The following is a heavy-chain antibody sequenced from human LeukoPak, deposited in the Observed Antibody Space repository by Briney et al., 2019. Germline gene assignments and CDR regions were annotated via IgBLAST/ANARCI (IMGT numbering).Heavy chain of an antibody. V-gene: IGHV3-7*01. CDR3: AKGPGHCTSTFCYTNY. Sequence: PGGYLSLSCAVSGFTFSDYWMSWVRQAPGQGLEWLANIKHDGSDKNYVDSVKGRFIISRDNAKNSLYLQMNSLRVEDTAVYYCAKGPGHCTSTFCYTNYWGQGTLVTVSS. J-gene: IGHJ4*02. CDR2: IKHDGSDK. CDR1: GFTFSDYW. D-gene: IGHD2-2*02.